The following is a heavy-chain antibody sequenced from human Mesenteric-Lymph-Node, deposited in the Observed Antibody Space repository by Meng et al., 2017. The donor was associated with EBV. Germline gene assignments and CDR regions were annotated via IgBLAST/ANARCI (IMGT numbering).Heavy chain of an antibody. CDR3: THINGGGNSGFLDY. Sequence: QITLKESGPTLVKPTQTLTLTCTFSEFSFTTSGAGVGWIRQPPGKALEWLALIYWDDDKRYSPSLKSRLTITKDTSKNQVVLTMINMDPVDTATYYCTHINGGGNSGFLDYWGQGTLVTVSS. J-gene: IGHJ4*02. CDR1: EFSFTTSGAG. D-gene: IGHD4-23*01. CDR2: IYWDDDK. V-gene: IGHV2-5*02.